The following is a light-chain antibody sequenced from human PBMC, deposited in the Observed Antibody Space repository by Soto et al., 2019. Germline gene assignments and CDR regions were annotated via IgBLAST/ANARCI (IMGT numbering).Light chain of an antibody. CDR2: MGF. J-gene: IGKJ1*01. CDR3: MQALQAPSM. Sequence: DIVMTQSPLSLPVPPGEPASISCRSSQILLQSNGYNYVHWYQKKPGQSPQLLIYMGFNRASGVPDRFSGSGSGTDCTLRISRVEAEDGGVYYCMQALQAPSMFGQGTQVDIK. V-gene: IGKV2-28*01. CDR1: QILLQSNGYNY.